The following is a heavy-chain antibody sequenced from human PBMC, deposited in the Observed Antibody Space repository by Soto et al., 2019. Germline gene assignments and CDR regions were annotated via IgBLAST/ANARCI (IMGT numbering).Heavy chain of an antibody. CDR1: GYTFTSYG. V-gene: IGHV1-18*01. J-gene: IGHJ3*02. CDR2: ISAYNGNT. CDR3: ARDWGPSSNGYKPSDDFDI. D-gene: IGHD5-12*01. Sequence: ASVKVSCKASGYTFTSYGISWVRQAPGQGLEWMGWISAYNGNTNYAQKLQGRVTMTTDTSTSTAYMELRSLRSDDTAVYYCARDWGPSSNGYKPSDDFDIWGQGTMVTVSS.